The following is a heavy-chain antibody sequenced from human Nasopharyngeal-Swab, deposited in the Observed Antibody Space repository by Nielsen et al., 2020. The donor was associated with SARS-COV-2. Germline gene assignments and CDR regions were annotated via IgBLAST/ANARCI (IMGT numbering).Heavy chain of an antibody. Sequence: GESLKISCAASGFTFNGSAMHWVRQASGEGLEWVGRIRSKANSYATAYAASVKGRFTISRDDSKNTAYLQMNSLKTEDTAVYYCTRGGIVGPPELGMDVWGQGAPVTVSS. D-gene: IGHD1-26*01. CDR2: IRSKANSYAT. J-gene: IGHJ6*02. CDR3: TRGGIVGPPELGMDV. CDR1: GFTFNGSA. V-gene: IGHV3-73*01.